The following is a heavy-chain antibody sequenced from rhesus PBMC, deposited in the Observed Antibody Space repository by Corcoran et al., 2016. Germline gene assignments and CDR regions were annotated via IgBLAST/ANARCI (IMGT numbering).Heavy chain of an antibody. V-gene: IGHV4-80*01. CDR3: ARFNDVDQSGYSYWYFDI. Sequence: QVQLQESGPGLVKPSETLPLTCAVSGGSFSSYWWSWIRQPPGKGLEGGGEINGNSGSTNYHPSLKSRVTISKDASKNQFSLKLSSVTAADTAVYYCARFNDVDQSGYSYWYFDIWGPGTPITISS. J-gene: IGHJ2*01. CDR2: INGNSGST. CDR1: GGSFSSYW. D-gene: IGHD3-28*01.